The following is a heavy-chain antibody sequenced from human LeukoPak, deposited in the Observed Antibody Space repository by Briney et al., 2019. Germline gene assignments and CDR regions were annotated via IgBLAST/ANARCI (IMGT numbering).Heavy chain of an antibody. CDR1: GGSFSGYY. CDR3: ARDYSSSLSR. J-gene: IGHJ4*02. V-gene: IGHV4-59*01. D-gene: IGHD2-21*01. Sequence: SETLSLTCAVYGGSFSGYYWSWIRQPPGKGLEWIGYIYYSGSTNYNPSLKSRVTISVDTSKNQLSLKLSSVTAADTAVYYCARDYSSSLSRWGQGTLVTVSS. CDR2: IYYSGST.